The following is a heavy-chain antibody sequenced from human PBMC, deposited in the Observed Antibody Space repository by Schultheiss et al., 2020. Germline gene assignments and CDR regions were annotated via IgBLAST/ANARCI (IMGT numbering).Heavy chain of an antibody. V-gene: IGHV3-33*08. CDR3: ARDLYYYDSSGYFLGQIAC. J-gene: IGHJ4*02. Sequence: GESLKISCAASGFTFSSYSMNWVRQAPGKGLEWVAVMWYDADPKYYADSVKGRFTISRDNAKNTLYLQMNSLRAEDTAVYYCARDLYYYDSSGYFLGQIACWDQGTLVTVSS. CDR2: MWYDADPK. CDR1: GFTFSSYS. D-gene: IGHD3-22*01.